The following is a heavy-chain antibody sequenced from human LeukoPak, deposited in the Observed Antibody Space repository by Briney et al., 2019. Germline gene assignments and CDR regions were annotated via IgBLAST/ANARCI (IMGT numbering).Heavy chain of an antibody. CDR1: GGSISSYY. CDR3: ARESLDGAGTFDY. Sequence: SETLSLTCTVSGGSISSYYWSWIRQPPGKGLEWIGYIYYSGSTNYNPSLKSRVTISADTSKNQFSLKLSSVTAADTAVYYCARESLDGAGTFDYWGQGTLVTVSS. CDR2: IYYSGST. J-gene: IGHJ4*02. V-gene: IGHV4-59*01. D-gene: IGHD6-13*01.